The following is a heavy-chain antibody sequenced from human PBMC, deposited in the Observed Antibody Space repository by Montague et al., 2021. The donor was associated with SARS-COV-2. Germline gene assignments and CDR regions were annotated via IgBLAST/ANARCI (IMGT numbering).Heavy chain of an antibody. CDR2: IYWDDDK. V-gene: IGHV2-5*02. Sequence: PALVKPTQTLTLTCTFSGFSLSTSGVGVGWIRQPPGKALEWLALIYWDDDKRYSPSLKSRLTITKDTSKNQVVLTMTNMDPVDTATYYCAHVGMACSGGSCYIKIEGWYFDLWGRGTLVTVSS. CDR3: AHVGMACSGGSCYIKIEGWYFDL. D-gene: IGHD2-15*01. J-gene: IGHJ2*01. CDR1: GFSLSTSGVG.